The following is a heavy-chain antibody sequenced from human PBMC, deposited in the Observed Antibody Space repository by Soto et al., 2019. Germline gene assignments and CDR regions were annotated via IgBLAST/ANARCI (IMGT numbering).Heavy chain of an antibody. CDR1: GFSLSDYG. D-gene: IGHD3-3*01. Sequence: GVSLRLSCVAAGFSLSDYGGNWVRQAPGKGREWVAVIRSESRSIEYADSVEGRFTVSRDNARNSGSLQMDSLRDEDAAVYYCARIKLVEWFFINVEVYDLDVWGQGTPVPVSS. CDR3: ARIKLVEWFFINVEVYDLDV. CDR2: IRSESRSI. J-gene: IGHJ6*02. V-gene: IGHV3-21*01.